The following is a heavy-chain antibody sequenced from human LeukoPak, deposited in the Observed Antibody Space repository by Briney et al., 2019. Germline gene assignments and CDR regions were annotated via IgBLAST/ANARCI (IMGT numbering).Heavy chain of an antibody. CDR1: GFTFSTCG. J-gene: IGHJ4*02. CDR2: ILYDGINK. Sequence: GGSLRLSCAASGFTFSTCGMHWVRQAPGKGLEWVAVILYDGINKYYADSVKGRFTISRDNSKNTLYLQMNSLRAEDTAVYYCAREPGLLIDYWGQGTLVTVSS. V-gene: IGHV3-30*03. D-gene: IGHD2-21*02. CDR3: AREPGLLIDY.